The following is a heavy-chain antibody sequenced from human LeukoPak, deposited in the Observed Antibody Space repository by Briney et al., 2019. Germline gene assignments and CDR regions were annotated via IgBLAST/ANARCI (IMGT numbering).Heavy chain of an antibody. CDR3: ARQGAPGYSSGWFLRSYYYYYYYMDV. CDR2: MNPNSGNT. V-gene: IGHV1-8*01. D-gene: IGHD6-19*01. Sequence: ASVKVSCKASGYTFTSYDINWVRQATGQGLEWMGWMNPNSGNTGYAQKFQGRVTMTRNTSISTAYMELSSLRSEDTAVYYCARQGAPGYSSGWFLRSYYYYYYYMDVWGKGTTVTVS. J-gene: IGHJ6*03. CDR1: GYTFTSYD.